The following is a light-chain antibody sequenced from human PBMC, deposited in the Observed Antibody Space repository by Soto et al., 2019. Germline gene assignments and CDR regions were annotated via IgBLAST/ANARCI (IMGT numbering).Light chain of an antibody. CDR3: QQYNSYTWT. Sequence: ESVWTQSRGTLSLYPGEIASLSCRVSQSVSSNYLAWYQQKPGQAPRLLIYGASNRATGIPDRFSGSGSGTEFTLTLSILQPDDFATYYCQQYNSYTWTFGQGTKVDIK. CDR2: GAS. V-gene: IGKV3-20*01. J-gene: IGKJ1*01. CDR1: QSVSSNY.